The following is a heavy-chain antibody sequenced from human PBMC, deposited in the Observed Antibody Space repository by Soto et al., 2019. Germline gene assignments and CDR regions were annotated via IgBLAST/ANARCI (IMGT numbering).Heavy chain of an antibody. CDR1: GGTFNSYG. V-gene: IGHV1-69*06. CDR3: ARVRVIRGVIPSHFGL. Sequence: QAHLAQSGAEVKKPGSSVTVSCKASGGTFNSYGISWVRQAPGQGLDWMGVIIPLYGTVNYAQKFQGRVSITADTSTSTAYMDLNSLRSDDTAVDYCARVRVIRGVIPSHFGLWGQGTQVTVSS. CDR2: IIPLYGTV. D-gene: IGHD3-10*01. J-gene: IGHJ4*02.